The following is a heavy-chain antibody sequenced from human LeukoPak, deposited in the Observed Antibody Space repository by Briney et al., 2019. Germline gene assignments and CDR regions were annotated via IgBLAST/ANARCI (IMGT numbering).Heavy chain of an antibody. Sequence: GASVKVSCKASGYTFTDFYIHWVRQAPGQGHEWMGWINPNSGVTNYAQKFQGRVTLTRDTPISTAYMEVSRLRPGDTAVYYCARAHMTTVTLGGYWGQGTLVTVSS. CDR3: ARAHMTTVTLGGY. V-gene: IGHV1-2*02. D-gene: IGHD4-11*01. CDR1: GYTFTDFY. CDR2: INPNSGVT. J-gene: IGHJ4*02.